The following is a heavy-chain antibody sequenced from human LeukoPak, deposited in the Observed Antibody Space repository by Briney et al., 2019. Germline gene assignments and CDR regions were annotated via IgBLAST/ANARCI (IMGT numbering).Heavy chain of an antibody. Sequence: SETLSLTCAVYGGSISSGAYSWNWIRQPPGKGLEWIGYIYHSGSTYYNPSLKSRVTISVDRSKNQFSLKLSSVTAADTAVYYCARGGRVAFDYWGQGTLVTVSS. CDR1: GGSISSGAYS. J-gene: IGHJ4*02. V-gene: IGHV4-30-2*01. CDR2: IYHSGST. D-gene: IGHD2-21*01. CDR3: ARGGRVAFDY.